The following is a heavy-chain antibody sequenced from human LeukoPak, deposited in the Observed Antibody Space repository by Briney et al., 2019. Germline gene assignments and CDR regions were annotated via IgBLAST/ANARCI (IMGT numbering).Heavy chain of an antibody. Sequence: SETLSLTCAVSGASISSGDYYWSWIRQPPGKGLEWIGYIYYSGSTYYNPSLNSRVAISVDTSKNQFSLKLSSVTAADTAGYYCARRSNNAFDIWGQGTMVTVSS. CDR1: GASISSGDYY. CDR2: IYYSGST. V-gene: IGHV4-30-4*01. J-gene: IGHJ3*02. CDR3: ARRSNNAFDI.